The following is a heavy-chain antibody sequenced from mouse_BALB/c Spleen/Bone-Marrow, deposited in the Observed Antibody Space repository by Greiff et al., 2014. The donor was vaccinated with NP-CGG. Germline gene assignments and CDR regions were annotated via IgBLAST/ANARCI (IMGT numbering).Heavy chain of an antibody. Sequence: VQLQQSGPELVKPGASVKISCKTSGYTFTEYTMHWVKQSLGKSLEWIGSFNPYNADTSYSQKFKGKATLTVDKSSSTAYMEFRSLSSEDSAVYYCARDGNYDYYGLDYWGQGTSVTVSS. CDR1: GYTFTEYT. CDR3: ARDGNYDYYGLDY. J-gene: IGHJ4*01. CDR2: FNPYNADT. V-gene: IGHV1-22*01. D-gene: IGHD2-1*01.